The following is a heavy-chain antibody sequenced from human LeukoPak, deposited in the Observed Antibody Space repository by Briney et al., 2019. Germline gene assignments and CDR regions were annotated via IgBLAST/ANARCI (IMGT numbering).Heavy chain of an antibody. J-gene: IGHJ4*02. D-gene: IGHD5-24*01. CDR3: AKPRSGYNYLEYFDY. CDR1: GFTFSSYA. CDR2: ISGSGGST. V-gene: IGHV3-23*01. Sequence: GGSLRLSCAASGFTFSSYAMSWVRQAPGKGLEWVSAISGSGGSTYYADSAKGRFTISRDNSKNTLYLQMNSLRAEDTAVYYCAKPRSGYNYLEYFDYWGQGTLVTVSS.